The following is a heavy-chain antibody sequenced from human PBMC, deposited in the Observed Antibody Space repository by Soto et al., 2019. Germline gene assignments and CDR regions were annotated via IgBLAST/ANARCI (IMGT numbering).Heavy chain of an antibody. V-gene: IGHV1-69*01. J-gene: IGHJ4*02. D-gene: IGHD3-22*01. CDR2: IIPIFGTA. Sequence: QVQLVQSGAEVRKPGSSVKVSCKASGGTFSRHAISWVRQAPGQGLEWMGGIIPIFGTANHAQKFQGRVTIIADESTRTVYMELSSLRSEDTAMYYCARGWGYDSNDYYYAYGGQGTLVIVSS. CDR3: ARGWGYDSNDYYYAY. CDR1: GGTFSRHA.